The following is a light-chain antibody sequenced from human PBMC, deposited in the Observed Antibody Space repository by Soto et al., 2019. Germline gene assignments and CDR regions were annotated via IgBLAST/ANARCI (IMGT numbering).Light chain of an antibody. CDR2: EVS. V-gene: IGLV2-14*01. Sequence: QSALTQPASVSGSPGQSITISCTGTSSDVGGYNYVSGYQQHPGKAPKLMIYEVSNRPSGVSNRFSGSKSGNTASLTISGLQAEDEADYYCISFTRSSTFVFGTGTKLTVL. CDR1: SSDVGGYNY. J-gene: IGLJ1*01. CDR3: ISFTRSSTFV.